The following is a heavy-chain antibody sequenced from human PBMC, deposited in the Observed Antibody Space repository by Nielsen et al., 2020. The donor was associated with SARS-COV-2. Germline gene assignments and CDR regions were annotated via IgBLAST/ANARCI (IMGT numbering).Heavy chain of an antibody. Sequence: GGSLRLSCTASGFTFTAYWMHWVRQAPGKGLTWVSHINFDGTGTSYADSVKGRFTISRDNAKNTAYLQMNSLKTEDSALYFCTRVNPSSGSWFDAFDIWGQGTMVTVSS. D-gene: IGHD6-13*01. CDR2: INFDGTGT. CDR3: TRVNPSSGSWFDAFDI. J-gene: IGHJ3*02. V-gene: IGHV3-74*01. CDR1: GFTFTAYW.